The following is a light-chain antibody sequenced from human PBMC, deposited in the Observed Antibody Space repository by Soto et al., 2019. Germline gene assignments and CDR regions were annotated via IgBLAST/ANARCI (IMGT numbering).Light chain of an antibody. CDR1: QSVSSN. CDR3: QQYNNWPLYT. CDR2: GAS. Sequence: EIVMTQSPATLSVSPGEGATLSCRASQSVSSNLAWYQQIPGQATRLLIYGASTRATGIPARFSGSGSGTEFTLTISSLQSEDFAVYYCQQYNNWPLYTFGQGTKLEIK. J-gene: IGKJ2*01. V-gene: IGKV3-15*01.